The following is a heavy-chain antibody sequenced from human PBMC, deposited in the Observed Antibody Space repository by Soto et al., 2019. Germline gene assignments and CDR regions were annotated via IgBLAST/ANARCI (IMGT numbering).Heavy chain of an antibody. J-gene: IGHJ4*02. D-gene: IGHD6-13*01. CDR2: IYYSGST. CDR1: GGSISSGGYY. V-gene: IGHV4-31*03. Sequence: QVQLQESGPGLLKPSQTLSLTCTVSGGSISSGGYYWSWSRQHPGKGLEWIGYIYYSGSTYYNPSLKRRVTISVDTSKNQFSLKLSSVTAADTAVYYCAREGVVGYSSSHFDYWGQGTLVTVSS. CDR3: AREGVVGYSSSHFDY.